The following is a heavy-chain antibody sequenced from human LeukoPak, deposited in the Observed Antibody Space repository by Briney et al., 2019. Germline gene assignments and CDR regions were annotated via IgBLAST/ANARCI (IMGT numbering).Heavy chain of an antibody. Sequence: PGRSLRLSCAASGFTFDDYAMHWVRQAPGKGLEWVAVIWYDGSNKYYADSVKGRFTISRDNSKNTLYLQMDSLRAEDTAVYYCARDSSTYSSSSAFDYWGQGTLVTVSS. D-gene: IGHD6-6*01. V-gene: IGHV3-33*08. CDR3: ARDSSTYSSSSAFDY. CDR2: IWYDGSNK. J-gene: IGHJ4*02. CDR1: GFTFDDYA.